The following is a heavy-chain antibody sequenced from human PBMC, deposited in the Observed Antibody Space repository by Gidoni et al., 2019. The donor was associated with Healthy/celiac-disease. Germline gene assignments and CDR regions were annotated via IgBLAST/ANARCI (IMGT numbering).Heavy chain of an antibody. CDR2: INHSGST. CDR1: GGSFSCYT. D-gene: IGHD6-13*01. Sequence: QVQLQQWGAGLLKPSETLSLTCAAYGGSFSCYTWSWTRPPPGKGLEGIGEINHSGSTNYNPSLKSRVTISVDTSKNQFSLKLSSVTAADTAVYYCARGYSSPMDVWGKGTTVTVSS. J-gene: IGHJ6*03. CDR3: ARGYSSPMDV. V-gene: IGHV4-34*01.